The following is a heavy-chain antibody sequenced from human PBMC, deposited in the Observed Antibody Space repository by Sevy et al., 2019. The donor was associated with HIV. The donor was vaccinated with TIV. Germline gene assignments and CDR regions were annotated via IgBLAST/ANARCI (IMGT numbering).Heavy chain of an antibody. J-gene: IGHJ3*02. CDR3: ARFPPERAFDI. Sequence: GGSLRLSCAASGLSFSNYAMQWVRQGPGKGLEWVAVISYDARNEDYADSVKGRFTISRDNSKNTLYLQMNSLRAEDTAVYYCARFPPERAFDIWGQGTMVTVSS. CDR1: GLSFSNYA. CDR2: ISYDARNE. V-gene: IGHV3-30*04.